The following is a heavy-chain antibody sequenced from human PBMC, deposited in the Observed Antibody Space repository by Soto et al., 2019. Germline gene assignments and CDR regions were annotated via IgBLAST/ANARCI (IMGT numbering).Heavy chain of an antibody. Sequence: PSETLSLTCTVSGGSVSSYYWSWIRQSPGKGLEWIGYIYYSGITKYKPSLKSRVTISVDTSKNQFSLQLSSATAADTAVYYCAREDDGGDRDYYGLDVWGQGTTVTVSS. CDR1: GGSVSSYY. D-gene: IGHD2-21*02. J-gene: IGHJ6*02. CDR2: IYYSGIT. CDR3: AREDDGGDRDYYGLDV. V-gene: IGHV4-59*02.